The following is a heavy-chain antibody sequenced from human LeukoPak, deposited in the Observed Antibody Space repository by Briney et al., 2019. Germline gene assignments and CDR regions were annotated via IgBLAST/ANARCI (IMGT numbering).Heavy chain of an antibody. D-gene: IGHD5-24*01. Sequence: ASVKVSCKASGGTFSSYAISWVRQAPGQGLEWMGRIIPIFGTANYAQKFQGRVTITTDESTSTAYMELSSLRSEYTAVYYCARDVLEMATIGWLDYWGQGTLVTVSS. J-gene: IGHJ4*02. CDR3: ARDVLEMATIGWLDY. CDR1: GGTFSSYA. V-gene: IGHV1-69*05. CDR2: IIPIFGTA.